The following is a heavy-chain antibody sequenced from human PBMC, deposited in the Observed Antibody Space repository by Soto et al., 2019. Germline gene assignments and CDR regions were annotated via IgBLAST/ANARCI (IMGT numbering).Heavy chain of an antibody. CDR1: GGSISSYY. Sequence: SETLSLTCTVAGGSISSYYWSWIRQPPGKGLEWIGYIYYSGSTHYNPSLKSRVTISVDTSKNQFSLKLSSVTAADTAVYYCARHAPYCSSTSHCAYGMDVWGQGTTVTVSS. J-gene: IGHJ6*02. CDR3: ARHAPYCSSTSHCAYGMDV. CDR2: IYYSGST. V-gene: IGHV4-59*08. D-gene: IGHD2-2*01.